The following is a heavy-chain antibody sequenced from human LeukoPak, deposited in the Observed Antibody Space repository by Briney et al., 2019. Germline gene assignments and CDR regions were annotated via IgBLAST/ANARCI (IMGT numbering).Heavy chain of an antibody. CDR3: ARDPDFWSGYYNFDY. CDR2: ISYSGTT. V-gene: IGHV4-39*07. J-gene: IGHJ4*02. D-gene: IGHD3-3*01. CDR1: GASITSYY. Sequence: PSETLSLTCSVSGASITSYYWGWIRQPPGKGLEWIGSISYSGTTYYNPSLKSRVTISVDTSKNQFSLKLNSVTAADTAVYYCARDPDFWSGYYNFDYWGQGTLVTVSS.